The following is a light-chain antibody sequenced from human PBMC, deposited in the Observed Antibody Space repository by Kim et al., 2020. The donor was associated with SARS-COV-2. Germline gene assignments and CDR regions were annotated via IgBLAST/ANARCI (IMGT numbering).Light chain of an antibody. J-gene: IGKJ2*03. CDR1: QSISSY. CDR3: QQSYSTPQYS. Sequence: ASVGDGVTITCRASQSISSYLNWYQQKPGKAPKLLIYAASSLQSGVPSRFSGSGSGTDFTLTISSLQPEEFATYYCQQSYSTPQYSFGQGTKLEI. CDR2: AAS. V-gene: IGKV1-39*01.